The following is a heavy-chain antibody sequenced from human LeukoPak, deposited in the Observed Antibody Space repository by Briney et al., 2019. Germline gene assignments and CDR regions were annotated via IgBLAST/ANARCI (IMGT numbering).Heavy chain of an antibody. J-gene: IGHJ4*02. Sequence: PGGSLRLSCAASGFTFSSYWMHWVRQAPGKGLVWVSRINSDGSSTSYADSVKGRFTISRDNAKNTLYLQMNSLRAEDTAVYYCARDLNPYYYDSSGYYLYYWGQRTLVTVSS. CDR3: ARDLNPYYYDSSGYYLYY. CDR2: INSDGSST. CDR1: GFTFSSYW. D-gene: IGHD3-22*01. V-gene: IGHV3-74*01.